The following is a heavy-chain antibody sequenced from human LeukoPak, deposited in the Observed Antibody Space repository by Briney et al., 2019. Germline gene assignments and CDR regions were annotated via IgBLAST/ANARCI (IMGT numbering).Heavy chain of an antibody. CDR1: GFTFRSYA. V-gene: IGHV3-23*01. D-gene: IGHD4-17*01. CDR3: AKEIYGASTGGRFQH. Sequence: SGGSLRLSCAASGFTFRSYAMSWVRQAPGKGLEWVSVISGSGGSRYYADSVKGRFTISRDNSKNTLFLQMNSLRAEDTAVYYCAKEIYGASTGGRFQHWGQGTLVIVSS. J-gene: IGHJ1*01. CDR2: ISGSGGSR.